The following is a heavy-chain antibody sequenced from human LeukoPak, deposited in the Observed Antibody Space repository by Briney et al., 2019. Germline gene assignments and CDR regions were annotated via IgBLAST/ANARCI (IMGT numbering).Heavy chain of an antibody. J-gene: IGHJ4*02. CDR2: ISYDGSNK. Sequence: GRSLRLSCAASGFTFSSYAMHWVRQAPGKGLEWVAVISYDGSNKYYADSVKGRFTISRDNSKNTLYLQMNSLRAEDTAVYYCARPGQSSWWVYFNYWGQGTLVTVSS. D-gene: IGHD2-15*01. V-gene: IGHV3-30*04. CDR3: ARPGQSSWWVYFNY. CDR1: GFTFSSYA.